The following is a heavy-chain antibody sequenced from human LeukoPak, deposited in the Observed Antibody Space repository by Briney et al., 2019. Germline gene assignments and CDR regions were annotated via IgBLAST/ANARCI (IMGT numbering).Heavy chain of an antibody. CDR2: NYWNDER. Sequence: SGPTLVKPTQTLTLTCTFSGFTLTTSGVGVGWIRQPPGTALEWLALNYWNDERRYSASLKGRLNITKDTSKNQVVLTMTNRDPVDTAAFFCQERPGLRYFDYWGQGTLVTVSS. V-gene: IGHV2-5*01. CDR1: GFTLTTSGVG. J-gene: IGHJ4*02. D-gene: IGHD3-9*01. CDR3: QERPGLRYFDY.